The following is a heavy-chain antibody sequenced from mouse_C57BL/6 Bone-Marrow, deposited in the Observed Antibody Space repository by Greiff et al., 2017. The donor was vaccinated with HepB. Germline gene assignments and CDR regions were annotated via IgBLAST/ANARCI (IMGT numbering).Heavy chain of an antibody. V-gene: IGHV1-82*01. J-gene: IGHJ3*01. Sequence: QVQLQQSGPELVKPGASVKISCKASGYAFSSSWMNWVKQRPGKGLEWIGRIYPGDGDTNYNGKFKGKATLTADKSSSTAYMQLSSLTSEDSAVYFCARYPKLLRYLAYWGQGTLVTVSA. CDR3: ARYPKLLRYLAY. D-gene: IGHD1-1*01. CDR2: IYPGDGDT. CDR1: GYAFSSSW.